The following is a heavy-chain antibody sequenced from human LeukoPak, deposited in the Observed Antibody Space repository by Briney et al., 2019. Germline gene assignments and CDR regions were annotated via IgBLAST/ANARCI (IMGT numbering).Heavy chain of an antibody. CDR1: VFTLSSYE. CDR3: ARDRPDYGDYVKDY. D-gene: IGHD4-17*01. V-gene: IGHV3-48*03. J-gene: IGHJ4*02. CDR2: ISSSGSTI. Sequence: GGSLSLSCASCVFTLSSYEMNWVRQAPGKGLEWVSYISSSGSTIYYADSVKGRFTISRDNAKHSLYLQMNSLRAEDTAVYYCARDRPDYGDYVKDYWGQGTLVTVP.